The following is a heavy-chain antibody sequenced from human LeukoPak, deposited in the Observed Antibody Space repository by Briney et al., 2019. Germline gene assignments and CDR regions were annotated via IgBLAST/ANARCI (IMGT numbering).Heavy chain of an antibody. J-gene: IGHJ4*02. CDR3: AGGPYYGSGSYSY. CDR1: GGSISSGGYP. CDR2: IYHSGST. Sequence: SETLSLTCAVSGGSISSGGYPWSWIRQPPGKGLEWIGYIYHSGSTYYNPSLKSRVTISVDRSKNQFSLKLSSVTAADTAVYYCAGGPYYGSGSYSYWGQGTLVTVSS. V-gene: IGHV4-30-2*01. D-gene: IGHD3-10*01.